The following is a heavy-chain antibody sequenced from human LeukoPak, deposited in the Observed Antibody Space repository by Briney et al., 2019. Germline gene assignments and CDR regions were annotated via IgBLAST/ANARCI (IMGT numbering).Heavy chain of an antibody. CDR2: FDPEDGEA. D-gene: IGHD1-26*01. V-gene: IGHV1-24*01. J-gene: IGHJ6*03. CDR3: ATGRWELDYYYYMDV. CDR1: GYTLTELS. Sequence: ASVKVSCKVSGYTLTELSMHWVRQAPGKGLEWMGGFDPEDGEAIYAQKFQGRVTMTEDTSTDTAYMELSSLRSEDTAVYYCATGRWELDYYYYMDVWGKGTTVTVSS.